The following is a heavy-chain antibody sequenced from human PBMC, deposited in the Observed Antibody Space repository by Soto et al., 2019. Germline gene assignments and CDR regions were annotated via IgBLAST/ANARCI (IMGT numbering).Heavy chain of an antibody. Sequence: QVHLVQSGAEVKKPGASVKVSCQGSGYAFTTYGITWVRQAPGQGLEWMGWISAHNGNTNYAQKLQGRVNVTRDTSTSTAYMELRSLRDDDTAVYYCARGRYGDYWGQGALVTVSS. J-gene: IGHJ4*02. CDR1: GYAFTTYG. CDR2: ISAHNGNT. V-gene: IGHV1-18*01. D-gene: IGHD1-1*01. CDR3: ARGRYGDY.